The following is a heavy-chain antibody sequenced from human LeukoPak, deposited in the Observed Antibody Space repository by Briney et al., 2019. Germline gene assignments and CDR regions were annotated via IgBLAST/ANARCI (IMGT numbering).Heavy chain of an antibody. J-gene: IGHJ4*02. V-gene: IGHV3-48*01. Sequence: PGGSLRLSCAASGFIFSTHNMNWVRQAPGKGLEWVSYISISSTAIYYADSVKGRFTISRDNAKSSLYLQMNSLRVEDTAVYYCARDVISRQMITLGLGFWGQGTLVTVSS. CDR2: ISISSTAI. D-gene: IGHD1-20*01. CDR1: GFIFSTHN. CDR3: ARDVISRQMITLGLGF.